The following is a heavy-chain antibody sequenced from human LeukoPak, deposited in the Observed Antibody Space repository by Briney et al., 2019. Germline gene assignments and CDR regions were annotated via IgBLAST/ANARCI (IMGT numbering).Heavy chain of an antibody. Sequence: ASVKVSCKASGYTFTSYGISWVRQAPGQGLEWMGWISAYNGNTNYAQKLQGRVTMTTDTSTSTAYMELRSLSSDDTAVYYCARDHYDSSGYYGLRSYWGQGTLVTVSS. CDR3: ARDHYDSSGYYGLRSY. D-gene: IGHD3-22*01. V-gene: IGHV1-18*01. CDR1: GYTFTSYG. J-gene: IGHJ4*02. CDR2: ISAYNGNT.